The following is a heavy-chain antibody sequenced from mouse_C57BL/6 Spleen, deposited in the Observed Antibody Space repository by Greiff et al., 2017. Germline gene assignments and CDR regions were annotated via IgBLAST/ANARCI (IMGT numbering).Heavy chain of an antibody. CDR3: ARHNYSTFDD. CDR1: GFTFSSYG. V-gene: IGHV5-6*02. J-gene: IGHJ2*01. Sequence: DVMLVESGGDLVKPGGSLKLSCAASGFTFSSYGMSWVRQTPDKRLEWVATISSGGSYTYYPDSVKGRFTISRDNAKNTLYLQMSSLKSEDTAMYYCARHNYSTFDDWGQGTTLTVSS. CDR2: ISSGGSYT. D-gene: IGHD2-5*01.